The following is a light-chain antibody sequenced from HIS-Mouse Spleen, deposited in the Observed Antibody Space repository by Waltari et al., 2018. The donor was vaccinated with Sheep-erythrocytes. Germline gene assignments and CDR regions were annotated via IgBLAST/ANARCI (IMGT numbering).Light chain of an antibody. CDR2: KAS. V-gene: IGKV1-5*03. CDR3: QQYNSSLN. CDR1: QSISSW. Sequence: DIQMTQSPSTLSASVGDRVTITCRASQSISSWLAWYQQKPGKAPKLLIYKASSLESGVPSRFSGSGSGTEFTLTISSLQPDDFATYYCQQYNSSLNFGPGTKVDIK. J-gene: IGKJ3*01.